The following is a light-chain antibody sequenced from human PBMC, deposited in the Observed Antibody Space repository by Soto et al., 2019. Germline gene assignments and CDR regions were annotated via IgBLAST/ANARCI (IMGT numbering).Light chain of an antibody. Sequence: QSALTQPASVSGSPGQSITISCTGTSSDIGGYNYVSWYQQHPGKAPKVVIYEVSNRPLGVSNRFSASKSGNTASLIISGPPADDEADYFCSSYRSTTTFGVFGTGTKLTVL. V-gene: IGLV2-14*01. CDR2: EVS. J-gene: IGLJ1*01. CDR3: SSYRSTTTFGV. CDR1: SSDIGGYNY.